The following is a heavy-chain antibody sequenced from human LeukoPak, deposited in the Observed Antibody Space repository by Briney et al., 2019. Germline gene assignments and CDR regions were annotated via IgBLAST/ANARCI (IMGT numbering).Heavy chain of an antibody. CDR2: IYSGGST. V-gene: IGHV3-53*01. J-gene: IGHJ4*02. CDR1: GFTVSSNY. Sequence: PGGSLRLSCAASGFTVSSNYMSWVRQAPGKGLEWVSVIYSGGSTYYADSVKGRFTTSRDNSKNTLYLQMNSLRAEDTAVYYCARVSRHTLDYWGQGTLVTVSS. CDR3: ARVSRHTLDY. D-gene: IGHD2-15*01.